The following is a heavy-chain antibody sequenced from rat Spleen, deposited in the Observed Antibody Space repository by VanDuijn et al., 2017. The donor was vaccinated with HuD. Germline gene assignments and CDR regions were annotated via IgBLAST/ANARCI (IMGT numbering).Heavy chain of an antibody. CDR2: ISYEGSST. J-gene: IGHJ3*01. D-gene: IGHD1-9*01. CDR3: ATELRVYLRDYYVMDA. Sequence: EVQLVESGGGLVQPGRSLKLSCAASGFTFSDYYMAWVRQAPKKGLEWVASISYEGSSTYYGDSVKGRFTISRDNAKSTLYLQMNSLRSEDTATYYCATELRVYLRDYYVMDAWGQGTLVTVSS. CDR1: GFTFSDYY. V-gene: IGHV5-22*01.